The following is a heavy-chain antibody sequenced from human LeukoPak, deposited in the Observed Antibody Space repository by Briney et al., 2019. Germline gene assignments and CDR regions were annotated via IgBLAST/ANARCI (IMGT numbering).Heavy chain of an antibody. V-gene: IGHV3-53*01. Sequence: GGSLRLSCAASGFTVSSNYVSWVRQAPGKGLEWVSVIYSGGSTYYADSAKGRFIISRDNSKNTLYLQMNSLRAEDTAVYYCARGGRPYCTNGVCYSSGPWGFDYWGQGTLVTVSS. D-gene: IGHD2-8*01. CDR1: GFTVSSNY. CDR2: IYSGGST. CDR3: ARGGRPYCTNGVCYSSGPWGFDY. J-gene: IGHJ4*02.